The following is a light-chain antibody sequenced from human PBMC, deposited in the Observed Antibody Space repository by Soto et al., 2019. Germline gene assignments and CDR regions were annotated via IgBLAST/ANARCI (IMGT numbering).Light chain of an antibody. Sequence: QSVLTQPRSVSGPPGQSVTVTWTGTSSDVGGYIYVSWYQQHPGKAPKLMMFDVSKRPSGVPDRFSGSKSDNTASLTISGLQTEDEADYFCCSYAGNYTYVFGTGTKVTVL. CDR2: DVS. J-gene: IGLJ1*01. V-gene: IGLV2-11*01. CDR1: SSDVGGYIY. CDR3: CSYAGNYTYV.